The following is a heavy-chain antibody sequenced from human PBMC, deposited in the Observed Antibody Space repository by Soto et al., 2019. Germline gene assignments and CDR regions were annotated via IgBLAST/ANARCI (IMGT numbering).Heavy chain of an antibody. CDR2: IYYSGST. Sequence: SETLSLTCTVSGGSIFSYYWSWIRQPPGKGLEYIGYIYYSGSTSYNPSLKSRVTISVDMSKNQFSLNLGSVTAADTAVYYCARGHNLGGSAFDIWGQGTLVTVSS. CDR1: GGSIFSYY. D-gene: IGHD3-16*01. CDR3: ARGHNLGGSAFDI. J-gene: IGHJ3*02. V-gene: IGHV4-59*01.